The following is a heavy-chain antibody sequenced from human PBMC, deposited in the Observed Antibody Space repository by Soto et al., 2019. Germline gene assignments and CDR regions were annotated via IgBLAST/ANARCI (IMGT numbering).Heavy chain of an antibody. J-gene: IGHJ4*02. CDR3: AKVDTAMVFGTRRDY. Sequence: ASVKVSCKASGYTFIGYYIHWVRQAPGQGLEWMGWINPNSGATNYAQKFQGRVTMTRDTSITTAYMELSRLRSDDTAVYYCAKVDTAMVFGTRRDYWGQGTLVTVSS. CDR1: GYTFIGYY. D-gene: IGHD5-18*01. CDR2: INPNSGAT. V-gene: IGHV1-2*02.